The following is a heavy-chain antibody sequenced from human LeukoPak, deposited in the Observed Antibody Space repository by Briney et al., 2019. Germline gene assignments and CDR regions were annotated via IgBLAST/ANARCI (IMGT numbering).Heavy chain of an antibody. CDR2: IYSGGST. Sequence: GGSLRLSCAASGFTVSSNYMSWVRQAPGKGLEWVSVIYSGGSTYYADSVKGRFTISRDNSKNTLYLQMNSLRAEDTAVYYCAKFPAPGTWAVGWFDPWGQGTLVTVSS. CDR3: AKFPAPGTWAVGWFDP. CDR1: GFTVSSNY. D-gene: IGHD1-1*01. V-gene: IGHV3-53*01. J-gene: IGHJ5*02.